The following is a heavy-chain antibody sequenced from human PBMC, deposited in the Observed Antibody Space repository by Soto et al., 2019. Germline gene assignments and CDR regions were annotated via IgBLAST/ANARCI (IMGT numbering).Heavy chain of an antibody. CDR1: GDSGGFISSSSYH. V-gene: IGHV4-39*01. CDR3: ARHPPYGPLDY. CDR2: IYYSGST. J-gene: IGHJ4*02. Sequence: QLQLQESGPGLVKPSETLSLTCTVSGDSGGFISSSSYHWGWIRQPPGKGLEWIVNIYYSGSTYYNPSLRLRVTISGDKSKNQFSLRLPSLTAADTAVYYCARHPPYGPLDYWGQGTLVTVSS. D-gene: IGHD4-17*01.